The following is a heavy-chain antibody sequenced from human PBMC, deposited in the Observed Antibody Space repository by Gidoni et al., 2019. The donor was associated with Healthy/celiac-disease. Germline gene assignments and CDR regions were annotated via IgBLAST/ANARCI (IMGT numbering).Heavy chain of an antibody. CDR1: GFTVSSNY. CDR3: ARSRVRGVIIKGYYFDY. D-gene: IGHD3-10*01. V-gene: IGHV3-66*01. Sequence: EVQLVESGGGLVQPGGSLRLSCAASGFTVSSNYMSWVRQAPGKGRFTIARDNSKNTLYLQMNSLRAEDTAVYYCARSRVRGVIIKGYYFDYWGQGTLVTVSS. J-gene: IGHJ4*02.